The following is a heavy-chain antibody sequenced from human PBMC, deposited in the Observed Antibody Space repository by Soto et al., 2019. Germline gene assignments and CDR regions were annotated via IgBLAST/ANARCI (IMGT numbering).Heavy chain of an antibody. J-gene: IGHJ5*02. CDR3: ARDRWTSRANWFDP. Sequence: SETLSLTCTIFGGSIDSYYWSWIRQAPGKGLEWIGHISDRGTTTYNPSLGSRVTISVDTSRNLFSLKLSSVTVADTAVYFCARDRWTSRANWFDPWGPGTLVTVSS. CDR2: ISDRGTT. D-gene: IGHD3-16*02. CDR1: GGSIDSYY. V-gene: IGHV4-59*12.